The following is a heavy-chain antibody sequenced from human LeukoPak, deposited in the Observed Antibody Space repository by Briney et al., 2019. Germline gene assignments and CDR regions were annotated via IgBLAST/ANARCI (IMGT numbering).Heavy chain of an antibody. CDR1: GFTFSSYS. V-gene: IGHV3-21*01. J-gene: IGHJ5*02. Sequence: GALRLSCAAPGFTFSSYSMNWVRQAPGKGLEWVSSISSSSSYIYYADSVKGRFTISRDNAKNSLYLRMNSLRAEDTAVYYCARGSTYYDFWSGYHHNWFDPWGQGTLVTVSS. CDR2: ISSSSSYI. D-gene: IGHD3-3*01. CDR3: ARGSTYYDFWSGYHHNWFDP.